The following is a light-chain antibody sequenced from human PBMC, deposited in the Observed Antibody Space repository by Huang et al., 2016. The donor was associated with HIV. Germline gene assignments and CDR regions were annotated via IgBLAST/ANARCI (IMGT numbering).Light chain of an antibody. Sequence: EIVLTQSPATLSVSPGERATLSCRASQSVGSDLAWYHHRPGQAPRLLIYSASTRATGIPARFSGSGYGTDFILTVSSLQSEDFALYYCQQYRDWPPYTFGQGTKLEIK. V-gene: IGKV3-15*01. CDR1: QSVGSD. J-gene: IGKJ2*01. CDR2: SAS. CDR3: QQYRDWPPYT.